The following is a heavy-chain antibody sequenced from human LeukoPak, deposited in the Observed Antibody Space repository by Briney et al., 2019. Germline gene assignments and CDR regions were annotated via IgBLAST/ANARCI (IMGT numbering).Heavy chain of an antibody. CDR1: GFTFSDYY. D-gene: IGHD2-2*01. J-gene: IGHJ6*02. Sequence: PGGSLRLSCAASGFTFSDYYMSWIRQAPGKGLEWVSYIRSSGSTIYYADSVKGRFTISRDNAKNSLYLQMNSLRAEDTAVYYCARGRRCSSTSCYSGMDVWGQGTTVTVSS. CDR3: ARGRRCSSTSCYSGMDV. V-gene: IGHV3-11*01. CDR2: IRSSGSTI.